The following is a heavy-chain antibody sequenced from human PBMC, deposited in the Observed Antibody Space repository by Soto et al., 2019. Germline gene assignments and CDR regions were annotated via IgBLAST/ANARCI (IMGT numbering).Heavy chain of an antibody. V-gene: IGHV3-23*01. Sequence: GGSLRLSCAASGLTFSSYTMSWVRQAPGKGLEWVSAISGSGGSTYYADSVKGRFTISRDNSKNTLYLKMNSLGAEDTAVYYCAKDSSSSWYYYYYYGMDVWGQGTTVTVSS. CDR3: AKDSSSSWYYYYYYGMDV. CDR1: GLTFSSYT. J-gene: IGHJ6*02. D-gene: IGHD6-13*01. CDR2: ISGSGGST.